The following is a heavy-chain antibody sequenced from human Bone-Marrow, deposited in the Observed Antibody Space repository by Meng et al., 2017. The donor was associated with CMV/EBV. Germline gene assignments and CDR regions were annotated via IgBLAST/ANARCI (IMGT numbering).Heavy chain of an antibody. CDR2: FDPEDGET. J-gene: IGHJ6*02. V-gene: IGHV1-24*01. CDR3: ATGIAAPYGMDV. Sequence: KVSCKVSGYTLTELSMHWVRQAPGKGLEWMGGFDPEDGETIYAQKFQGRVTMTEDTSTDTAYMELSSLRSEDTAVYYCATGIAAPYGMDVWGQGTTVTVSS. CDR1: GYTLTELS. D-gene: IGHD6-6*01.